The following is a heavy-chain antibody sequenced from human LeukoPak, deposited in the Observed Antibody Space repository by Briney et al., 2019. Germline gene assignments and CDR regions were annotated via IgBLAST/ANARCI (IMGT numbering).Heavy chain of an antibody. CDR2: ISGSGGST. V-gene: IGHV3-23*01. CDR3: AKDRGYCSSTSCYRYFDY. J-gene: IGHJ4*02. CDR1: GFTVSSNY. Sequence: GGSLRLSCAASGFTVSSNYVSWVRQAPGKGLEWVSAISGSGGSTYYADSVKGRFTISRDNSKNTLYLQMNSLRAEDTAVYYCAKDRGYCSSTSCYRYFDYWGQGTLVTVSS. D-gene: IGHD2-2*01.